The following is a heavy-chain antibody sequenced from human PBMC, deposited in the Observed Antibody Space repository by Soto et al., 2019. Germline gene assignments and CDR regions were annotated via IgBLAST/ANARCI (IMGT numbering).Heavy chain of an antibody. CDR3: ARGVDGSASPNY. CDR1: GGTFSSYT. D-gene: IGHD3-10*01. Sequence: QVQLVQSGAEVKKPGSSVKVSCKASGGTFSSYTISWVRQAPGQGLEWMGRIIPILGIANYAQKFQGRVTITADKSTSTAYMELSSLRSEDTAVYYCARGVDGSASPNYWGQGTLVTVSS. CDR2: IIPILGIA. V-gene: IGHV1-69*02. J-gene: IGHJ4*02.